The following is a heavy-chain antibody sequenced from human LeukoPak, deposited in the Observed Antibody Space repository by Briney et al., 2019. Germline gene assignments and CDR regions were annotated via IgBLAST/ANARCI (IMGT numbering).Heavy chain of an antibody. CDR2: ISNNGGYT. D-gene: IGHD2-15*01. J-gene: IGHJ4*02. V-gene: IGHV3-23*01. CDR3: AKQLGYCSDGSCYFPY. CDR1: GFTFSNSA. Sequence: GGSLRLSCAASGFTFSNSAMSWVRQAPGKGLEWVSAISNNGGYTYYADSVQGRFTISRDNSKSTLCLQMNSLRAEDTAVYYCAKQLGYCSDGSCYFPYWGQGTLVTVSS.